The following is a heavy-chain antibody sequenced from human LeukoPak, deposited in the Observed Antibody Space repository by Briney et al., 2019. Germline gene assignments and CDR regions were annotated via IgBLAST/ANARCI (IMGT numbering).Heavy chain of an antibody. CDR2: ISGSGGST. J-gene: IGHJ1*01. CDR3: AKDNDVSGYSVVFQH. D-gene: IGHD3-16*01. CDR1: GFTFSSYS. Sequence: GGSLRLSCAASGFTFSSYSMNWVRQAPGKGLEWDSAISGSGGSTYYADSVKGRFTISRDNSKNTLYLQMNSLRAEDTAVYYCAKDNDVSGYSVVFQHWGQGTLVTVSS. V-gene: IGHV3-23*01.